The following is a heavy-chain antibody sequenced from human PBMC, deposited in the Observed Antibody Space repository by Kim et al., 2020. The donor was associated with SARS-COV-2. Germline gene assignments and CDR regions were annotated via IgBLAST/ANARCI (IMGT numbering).Heavy chain of an antibody. CDR1: GFTLSSYS. CDR3: ARESGLIYGGNSGGDAFDI. D-gene: IGHD4-17*01. Sequence: GGSLRLSCAASGFTLSSYSMNWVRQAPGKGLEWVSSISSSSSYKYYADSVKGRFTISRDNAKNSLYLQMNSLRAEDTAVYYCARESGLIYGGNSGGDAFDIWGQGTMVTVSS. CDR2: ISSSSSYK. V-gene: IGHV3-21*01. J-gene: IGHJ3*02.